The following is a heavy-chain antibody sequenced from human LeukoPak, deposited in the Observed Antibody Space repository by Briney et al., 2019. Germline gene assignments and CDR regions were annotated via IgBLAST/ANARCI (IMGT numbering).Heavy chain of an antibody. J-gene: IGHJ4*02. V-gene: IGHV4-38-2*01. Sequence: SETLSLTCAVSGYSISSGYYWGWIRQPPGKGLEWVGSIYHSGSTYYNPSLKSRVTISVDTSKNQFSLKLSSVTAADTAVYYCARYCSSTSCCYDYWGQGTLVTVSS. CDR3: ARYCSSTSCCYDY. CDR2: IYHSGST. D-gene: IGHD2-2*01. CDR1: GYSISSGYY.